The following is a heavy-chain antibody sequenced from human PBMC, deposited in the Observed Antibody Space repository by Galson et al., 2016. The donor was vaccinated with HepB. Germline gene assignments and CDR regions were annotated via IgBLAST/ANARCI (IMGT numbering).Heavy chain of an antibody. V-gene: IGHV3-15*01. CDR2: IKSEPDGGTA. D-gene: IGHD3-9*01. Sequence: SLRLSCAASGFTFSKAWMSWVRRAPGKGLEWVGRIKSEPDGGTADYAAPVEGRFSISRDDSTNSLYLQMNSLKTEDTAVYYCTRDQYYDTLTGWLPNFDYWGQGTLVTVAS. CDR3: TRDQYYDTLTGWLPNFDY. CDR1: GFTFSKAW. J-gene: IGHJ4*02.